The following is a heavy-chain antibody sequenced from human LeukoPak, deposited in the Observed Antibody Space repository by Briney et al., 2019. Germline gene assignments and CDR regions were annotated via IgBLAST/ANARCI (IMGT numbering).Heavy chain of an antibody. CDR2: INPNSGGT. Sequence: ASVTVSCKASGYTFTGYYMHWVRQAPGQGLEWMGWINPNSGGTNYAQEFQGRVTMTRDTSISTAYMELSRLRSDDTAVYYCARDRSSGWDNFDYWGQGTLVTVSS. CDR1: GYTFTGYY. V-gene: IGHV1-2*02. CDR3: ARDRSSGWDNFDY. J-gene: IGHJ4*02. D-gene: IGHD6-19*01.